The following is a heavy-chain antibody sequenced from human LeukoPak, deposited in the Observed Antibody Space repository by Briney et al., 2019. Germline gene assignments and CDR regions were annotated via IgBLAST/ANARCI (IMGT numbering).Heavy chain of an antibody. D-gene: IGHD6-19*01. V-gene: IGHV1-2*04. CDR2: INPNSGGT. Sequence: ASVKVSCKASGYTFTGYYMHWVRQAPGQGLEWMGWINPNSGGTNYAQKFQGWVTMTRDTSISTAYMELSRLRSDDTAVYYCARDRIAVAARYYGMDVWGQGTTVTVSS. CDR3: ARDRIAVAARYYGMDV. J-gene: IGHJ6*02. CDR1: GYTFTGYY.